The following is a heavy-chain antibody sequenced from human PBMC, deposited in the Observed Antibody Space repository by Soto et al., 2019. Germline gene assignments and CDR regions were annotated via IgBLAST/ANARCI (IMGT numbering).Heavy chain of an antibody. D-gene: IGHD2-21*02. J-gene: IGHJ5*02. CDR1: GFSHSTSGVA. V-gene: IGHV2-5*01. Sequence: QITLKESGPTLVKPTQTLTLTCTLSGFSHSTSGVAVGWIRQPPGQALEWLGHIYWNDDKYYSTSLKSRLSLSKDTSKNQVVLTMTNVDPLDTGTYYCACLLSADLFSYDLWGQGTLVTVSS. CDR2: IYWNDDK. CDR3: ACLLSADLFSYDL.